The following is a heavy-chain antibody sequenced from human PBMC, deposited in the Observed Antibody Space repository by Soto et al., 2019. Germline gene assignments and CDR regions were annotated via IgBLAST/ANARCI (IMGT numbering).Heavy chain of an antibody. CDR1: GFTFISHA. CDR2: ISGSGDRT. D-gene: IGHD3-10*01. Sequence: EVQLLESGGGLVQPGGSLRLSCAASGFTFISHAMSWARQAPGKGLEWVSAISGSGDRTYYADSVKGRFTISRDNYKNTVYLQMDSLRADDTAVYYCAYRFGELLLVFDFWGQGTLVSVSS. CDR3: AYRFGELLLVFDF. V-gene: IGHV3-23*01. J-gene: IGHJ4*02.